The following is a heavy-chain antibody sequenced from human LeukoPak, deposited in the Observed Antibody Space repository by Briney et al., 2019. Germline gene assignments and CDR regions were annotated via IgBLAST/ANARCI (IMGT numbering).Heavy chain of an antibody. Sequence: GESLKISCKGAGYSFTSYWIGWVRQMPGKGLEWMGVIYPGDSHTRYSPSFQGQGTISADKSISTAYLQWNSLKASDTAMYYCARRFTIFGVVIRVDAFDIWGQGTMVTVSS. CDR2: IYPGDSHT. V-gene: IGHV5-51*01. J-gene: IGHJ3*02. CDR1: GYSFTSYW. CDR3: ARRFTIFGVVIRVDAFDI. D-gene: IGHD3-3*01.